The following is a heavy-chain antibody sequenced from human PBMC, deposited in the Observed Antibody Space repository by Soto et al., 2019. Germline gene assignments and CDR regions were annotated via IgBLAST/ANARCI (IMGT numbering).Heavy chain of an antibody. Sequence: GASVKVSCKASGYTFTSYYMHWVRQAPGQGLERIRIINTSGGSTSYAQKFQGRVTMTRDTSTSTVYMELSSLRSEDTAVYYCASSIAVAGTAHDYYYGMDVWGQGTTVTVSS. D-gene: IGHD6-19*01. CDR1: GYTFTSYY. V-gene: IGHV1-46*01. J-gene: IGHJ6*02. CDR3: ASSIAVAGTAHDYYYGMDV. CDR2: INTSGGST.